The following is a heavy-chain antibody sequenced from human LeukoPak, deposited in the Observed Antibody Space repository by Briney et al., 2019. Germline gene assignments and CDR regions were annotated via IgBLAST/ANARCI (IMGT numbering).Heavy chain of an antibody. CDR3: AKDGEYSSGWYSSFATVDH. CDR1: GFPFSSYA. J-gene: IGHJ4*02. V-gene: IGHV3-23*01. D-gene: IGHD6-19*01. Sequence: GSLRLSCAASGFPFSSYAMSWVRQAPGKGMEWVSAISGSGGSTYYADSVKGRFTISRDNSKNTLYLQMNSLRAEDTAVYYCAKDGEYSSGWYSSFATVDHWGQGTLVTVSS. CDR2: ISGSGGST.